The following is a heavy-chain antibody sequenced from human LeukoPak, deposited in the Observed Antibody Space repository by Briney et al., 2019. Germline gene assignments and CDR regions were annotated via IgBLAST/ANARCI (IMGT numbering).Heavy chain of an antibody. CDR2: MSGSGYYT. Sequence: GGSLRLSCAASGFAFSNFAMSWVREAPGKGLEWVSAMSGSGYYTYYVESVKGRFTISRDNSKNTLYLHMNSLRADDTAVYYCAKMEGQRLYDYCMDVWGRGTTVTVSS. CDR1: GFAFSNFA. V-gene: IGHV3-23*01. CDR3: AKMEGQRLYDYCMDV. D-gene: IGHD3-3*01. J-gene: IGHJ6*03.